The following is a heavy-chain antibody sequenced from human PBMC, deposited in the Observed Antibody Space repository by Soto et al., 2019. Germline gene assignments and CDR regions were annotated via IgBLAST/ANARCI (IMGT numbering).Heavy chain of an antibody. Sequence: GSLRLSCAASGFTFNTFAMSWVRQAPGKGLEWVSGISARSGNTYYADSAKGRFTISRDNSKNTLNLQMNSLRAEDTAVYYCAKDQRYCSGGSCYLGYYYGMDVWGQGTTVTVS. V-gene: IGHV3-23*01. J-gene: IGHJ6*02. CDR2: ISARSGNT. CDR1: GFTFNTFA. CDR3: AKDQRYCSGGSCYLGYYYGMDV. D-gene: IGHD2-15*01.